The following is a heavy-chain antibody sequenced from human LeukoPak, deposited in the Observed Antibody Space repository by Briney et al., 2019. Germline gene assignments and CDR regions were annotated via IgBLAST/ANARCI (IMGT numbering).Heavy chain of an antibody. Sequence: GGSLRLSCAASGFTFSSYSMNWVRQAPGKGLEWVSSISSSSSYIYYADSVKGRFTISRDNAKNSLYLQMNSLRAEDTAVYYCAREAPDDYTFDYWGQGTLVTVSS. CDR3: AREAPDDYTFDY. D-gene: IGHD4-11*01. CDR2: ISSSSSYI. J-gene: IGHJ4*02. V-gene: IGHV3-21*04. CDR1: GFTFSSYS.